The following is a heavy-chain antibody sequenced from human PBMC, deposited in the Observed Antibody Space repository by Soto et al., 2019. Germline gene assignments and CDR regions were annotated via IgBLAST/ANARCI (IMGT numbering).Heavy chain of an antibody. D-gene: IGHD6-13*01. Sequence: QVQLQESGPGLVKPSETLSLTCTVSGGSISSYYWSWIRQPPGKGLEWIGYIHYSGSTNYNPSLKRRVTRSVYTSKNQFSLKLSSVTAADTAVYYCARANSAAAGLYYFDYWGQGTLVTVSS. CDR2: IHYSGST. CDR3: ARANSAAAGLYYFDY. CDR1: GGSISSYY. J-gene: IGHJ4*02. V-gene: IGHV4-59*01.